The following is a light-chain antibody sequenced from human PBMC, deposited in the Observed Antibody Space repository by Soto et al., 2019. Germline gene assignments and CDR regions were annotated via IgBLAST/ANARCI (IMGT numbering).Light chain of an antibody. J-gene: IGKJ4*01. CDR1: QGISSY. V-gene: IGKV1-9*01. Sequence: DIKLNQSPSFLSASEGDGVKLSCRDSQGISSYLAWYQQKPGKAPKLLMYAASTLQRGVPSRFSGSGSGTEFTLTISSLQPEDFATYYCQQSYRTPPLTFGGGTKVDI. CDR3: QQSYRTPPLT. CDR2: AAS.